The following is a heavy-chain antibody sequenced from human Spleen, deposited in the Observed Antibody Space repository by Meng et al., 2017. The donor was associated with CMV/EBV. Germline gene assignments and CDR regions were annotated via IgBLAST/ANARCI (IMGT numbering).Heavy chain of an antibody. Sequence: KVSCKASGGTFSSYTFSWVRQAPGQGLEWMGGIIGVFDTGNYAQKFQGRVTITTDESTSTAYMDLSNLRSEDTAVYYCAKSTYSGSYYGGSGAFDIWGQGTMVTVSS. V-gene: IGHV1-69*05. D-gene: IGHD1-26*01. CDR1: GGTFSSYT. J-gene: IGHJ3*02. CDR2: IIGVFDTG. CDR3: AKSTYSGSYYGGSGAFDI.